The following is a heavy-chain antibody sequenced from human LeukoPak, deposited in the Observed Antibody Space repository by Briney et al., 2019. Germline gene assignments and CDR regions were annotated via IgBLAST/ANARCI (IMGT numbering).Heavy chain of an antibody. J-gene: IGHJ4*02. CDR1: GGAISSSNW. V-gene: IGHV4-4*02. Sequence: SETLSLTCAVSGGAISSSNWWIWVRQPPGKGLEWIGEIYHSGSTNYNPSLKSRVTISVDKSKNQFSLKLSSVTAADTALYYCARVTPFITVVRRVTPDYFDYWGQGTLVTVSS. CDR2: IYHSGST. D-gene: IGHD3-10*01. CDR3: ARVTPFITVVRRVTPDYFDY.